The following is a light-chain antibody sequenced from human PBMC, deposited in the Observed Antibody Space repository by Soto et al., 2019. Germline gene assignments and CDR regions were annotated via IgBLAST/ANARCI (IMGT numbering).Light chain of an antibody. CDR1: SSDIGDYDY. V-gene: IGLV2-14*01. CDR3: NSYATGNTRV. CDR2: EVS. J-gene: IGLJ1*01. Sequence: QSVLTQPASVSGSPGQSITISCTGSSSDIGDYDYVSWYQQHPGKAPKVLISEVSNRPSGVSNRFSGSKSSNTASLTISGLQAEDEADYYCNSYATGNTRVFGTGTKVTVL.